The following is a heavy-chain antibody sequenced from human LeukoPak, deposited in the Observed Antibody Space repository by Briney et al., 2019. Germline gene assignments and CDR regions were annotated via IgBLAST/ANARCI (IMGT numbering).Heavy chain of an antibody. CDR3: ARQAPAEGY. CDR2: IYYSGST. J-gene: IGHJ4*02. V-gene: IGHV4-59*08. CDR1: GGSISSYY. D-gene: IGHD2-2*01. Sequence: PSETLPLTCTVSGGSISSYYWSWIRQPPGKGLEWIGYIYYSGSTNYNPSLKSRVTISVDTSKNQFSLKLSSVTAADTAVYYCARQAPAEGYWGQRILVTVSS.